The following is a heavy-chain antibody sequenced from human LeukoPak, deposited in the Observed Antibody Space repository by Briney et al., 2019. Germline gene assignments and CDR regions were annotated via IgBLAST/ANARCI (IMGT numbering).Heavy chain of an antibody. CDR1: GYSFTSYW. CDR2: IYPGDSDT. J-gene: IGHJ6*02. V-gene: IGHV5-51*01. Sequence: GESLKISCKGSGYSFTSYWIGWVRQMPGKGLEWMGIIYPGDSDTTYSPSFQGQVTISADKSISTAYLQWSSLKASDTAMYYCARHGSYSNYGITTNYYYYGMDVWGQGTTVTVSS. CDR3: ARHGSYSNYGITTNYYYYGMDV. D-gene: IGHD4-11*01.